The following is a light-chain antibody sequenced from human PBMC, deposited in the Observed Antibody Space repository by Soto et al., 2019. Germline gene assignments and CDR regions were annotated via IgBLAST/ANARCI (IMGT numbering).Light chain of an antibody. V-gene: IGLV1-47*01. CDR1: SSNIGDNF. CDR3: ATWDDSFRGL. J-gene: IGLJ3*02. CDR2: RND. Sequence: QSVLTQPPSVSGTPGQRITISCSGDSSNIGDNFVYWYQQVPETAPKLLIYRNDERPSGVPDRFSASKSGTSASLAISGLRSEDEADYYYATWDDSFRGLFGGGTQLTVL.